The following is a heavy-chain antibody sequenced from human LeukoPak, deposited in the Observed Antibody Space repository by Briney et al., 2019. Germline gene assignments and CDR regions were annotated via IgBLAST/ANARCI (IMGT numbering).Heavy chain of an antibody. V-gene: IGHV1-18*01. J-gene: IGHJ6*03. D-gene: IGHD2-2*02. CDR1: GYTFTSSG. CDR2: ISAYNGNT. Sequence: AAAKVSCKASGYTFTSSGISWVRQALGQGLEWMGWISAYNGNTNYAQKLQGRVTMTTDTSTSTAYMELRSLRSDDTAVYYCAREYLAIVYYMDVWGKGTTVTVS. CDR3: AREYLAIVYYMDV.